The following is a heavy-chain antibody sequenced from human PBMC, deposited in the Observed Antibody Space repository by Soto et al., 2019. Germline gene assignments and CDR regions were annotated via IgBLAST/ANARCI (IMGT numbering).Heavy chain of an antibody. CDR2: INHSGST. D-gene: IGHD3-22*01. CDR1: GGSFSGYY. Sequence: PSETLSLTCAVYGGSFSGYYWSWIRQPPWKGLEWIGEINHSGSTNYNPSLKSRVTISVDTSKNQFSLKLSSVTAADTAVYYCARGRRHPYYYDSSGYYGYWGQGTLVTVSS. V-gene: IGHV4-34*01. CDR3: ARGRRHPYYYDSSGYYGY. J-gene: IGHJ4*02.